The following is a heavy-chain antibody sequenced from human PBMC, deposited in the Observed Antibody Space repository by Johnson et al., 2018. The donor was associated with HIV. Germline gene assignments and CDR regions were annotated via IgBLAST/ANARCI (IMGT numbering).Heavy chain of an antibody. CDR3: ARDPGLYYDIWVSAFDI. Sequence: VQLVESGGGLVQPGGSLRLSCAASGFTVSSNYMSWVRKAPGKGLEWVSVIYTGGSTYYADSVKGRFTISRDNSKNTLDLQMNNRRAEDTAVYYCARDPGLYYDIWVSAFDIWGQGTMVTVSS. D-gene: IGHD3/OR15-3a*01. J-gene: IGHJ3*02. V-gene: IGHV3-66*01. CDR2: IYTGGST. CDR1: GFTVSSNY.